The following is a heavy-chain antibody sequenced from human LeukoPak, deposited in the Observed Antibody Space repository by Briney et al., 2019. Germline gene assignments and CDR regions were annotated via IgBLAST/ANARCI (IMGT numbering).Heavy chain of an antibody. CDR3: ARVRGPYDSSGYRRSWFDP. CDR1: GFTFSSYA. D-gene: IGHD3-22*01. Sequence: GGSLRLSCAASGFTFSSYAMSWVRQAPGKGLEWVAVISYDGSNKYYADSVKGRFTISRDNSKNTLYLQMNSLRAEDTAVYYCARVRGPYDSSGYRRSWFDPWGQGTLVTVSS. V-gene: IGHV3-30-3*01. J-gene: IGHJ5*02. CDR2: ISYDGSNK.